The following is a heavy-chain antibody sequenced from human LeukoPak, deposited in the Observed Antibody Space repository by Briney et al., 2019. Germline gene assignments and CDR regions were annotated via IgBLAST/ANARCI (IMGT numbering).Heavy chain of an antibody. D-gene: IGHD5-18*01. CDR3: AKGAGGFSYYNWFDP. J-gene: IGHJ5*02. V-gene: IGHV4-59*12. CDR1: GGSIRGYY. CDR2: IYYSGTT. Sequence: SETLSLTCNVSGGSIRGYYWSWIRQPPGKGLEWIGSIYYSGTTHYNPSLESRVTISVDTSKNQFSLKLASVTAADTAIYYCAKGAGGFSYYNWFDPWGQGTLVTVSS.